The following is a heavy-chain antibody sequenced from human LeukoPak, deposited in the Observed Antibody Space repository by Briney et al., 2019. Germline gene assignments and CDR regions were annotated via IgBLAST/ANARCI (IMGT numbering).Heavy chain of an antibody. Sequence: PSETLSLTCTVSGGSISSYYWSWIRQPPGRGLEWIGYIYYSGSTNYNPSLKSRVTISVDTSKNQFSLKLSSVTAADTAVYYCARQSWRELRGLMGFDYWGQGTLVTVSS. V-gene: IGHV4-59*08. CDR3: ARQSWRELRGLMGFDY. D-gene: IGHD1-26*01. CDR1: GGSISSYY. CDR2: IYYSGST. J-gene: IGHJ4*02.